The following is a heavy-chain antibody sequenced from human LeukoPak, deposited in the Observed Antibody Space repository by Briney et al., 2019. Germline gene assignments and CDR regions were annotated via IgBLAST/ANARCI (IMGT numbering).Heavy chain of an antibody. CDR3: ARDHIVVVPAAIRGYYYGMDV. J-gene: IGHJ6*02. CDR2: ISYDGSNK. V-gene: IGHV3-30-3*01. D-gene: IGHD2-2*02. Sequence: GGSLRLSRAASGFTFSSYAMHWVRQAPGKGLEWVAVISYDGSNKYYADSVKGQFTISRDNSKYTLYLRRNSLRAEDTAVYYCARDHIVVVPAAIRGYYYGMDVWGQGTTVTVSS. CDR1: GFTFSSYA.